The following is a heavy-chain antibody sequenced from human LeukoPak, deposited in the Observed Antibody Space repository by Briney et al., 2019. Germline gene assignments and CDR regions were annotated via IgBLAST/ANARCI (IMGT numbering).Heavy chain of an antibody. J-gene: IGHJ4*02. CDR2: INPNSGGT. Sequence: ASVTVSCTASGYTFTGYYMHWVRQAPGQGLEWMGWINPNSGGTNYAQKFQGWVTMTRDTSISTAYMELSRLRSDDTAVYYCARGMSPGPGGSGSPYFDYWGQGALVTVSS. V-gene: IGHV1-2*04. CDR3: ARGMSPGPGGSGSPYFDY. CDR1: GYTFTGYY. D-gene: IGHD6-19*01.